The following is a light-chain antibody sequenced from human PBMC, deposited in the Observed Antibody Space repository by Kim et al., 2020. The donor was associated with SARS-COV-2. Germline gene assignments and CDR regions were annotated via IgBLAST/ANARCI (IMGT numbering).Light chain of an antibody. V-gene: IGLV7-43*01. J-gene: IGLJ3*02. Sequence: PSLPVSPGGTVTLPCASGGYHPNWFQQKPGQPPRALIYGATRKHPWTPARFSGSLLGGKAALTVSSVQPEDEADYFCLVLHNSAWVFGGGTQLTVL. CDR3: LVLHNSAWV. CDR1: GYH. CDR2: GAT.